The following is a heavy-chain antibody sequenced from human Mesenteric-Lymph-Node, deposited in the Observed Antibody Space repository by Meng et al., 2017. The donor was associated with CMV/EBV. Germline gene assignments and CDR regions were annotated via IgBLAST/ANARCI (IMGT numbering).Heavy chain of an antibody. V-gene: IGHV3-21*01. CDR2: ISSDTHYK. CDR3: ARDWIRDF. Sequence: GESLKISCAASGFSFGMSTMNWVRQAPGKGLEWVSSISSDTHYKYYGDSVKGRFAISRDDAKNSLYLQMNSLRVEDTAVYYCARDWIRDFWGQGTLVTVSS. J-gene: IGHJ4*02. CDR1: GFSFGMST. D-gene: IGHD1-1*01.